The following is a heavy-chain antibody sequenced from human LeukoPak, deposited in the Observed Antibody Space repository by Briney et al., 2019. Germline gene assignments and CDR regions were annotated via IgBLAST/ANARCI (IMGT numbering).Heavy chain of an antibody. J-gene: IGHJ4*02. CDR3: ARTSVDYGGNALYFDY. CDR1: GYSFSSYW. CDR2: MYPGNSDT. V-gene: IGHV5-51*01. D-gene: IGHD4-23*01. Sequence: GESLKISFKGSGYSFSSYWIAGVRQMPGKGLWWMGFMYPGNSDTRYSPSFQGQVTISADKSISTAYLHWSSLKASDTAMYYCARTSVDYGGNALYFDYWGPGTLVTVSS.